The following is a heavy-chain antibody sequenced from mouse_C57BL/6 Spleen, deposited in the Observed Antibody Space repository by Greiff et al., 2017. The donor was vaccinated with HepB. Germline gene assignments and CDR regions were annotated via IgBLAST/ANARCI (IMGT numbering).Heavy chain of an antibody. CDR2: IDPANGNT. CDR1: GFNIKNTY. D-gene: IGHD1-1*01. J-gene: IGHJ1*03. Sequence: EVQLQQSVAELVRPGASVKLSCTASGFNIKNTYMHWVKQRPEQGLEWIGRIDPANGNTKYAPKFQGKATITADTSSNKAYLQRSSLTSEDTAIYYCARSTNYYGSSYGYFDVWGTGTTVTVSS. CDR3: ARSTNYYGSSYGYFDV. V-gene: IGHV14-3*01.